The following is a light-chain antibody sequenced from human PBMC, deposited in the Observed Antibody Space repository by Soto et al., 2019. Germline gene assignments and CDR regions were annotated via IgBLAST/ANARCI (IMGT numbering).Light chain of an antibody. CDR3: QQYGSSMYT. V-gene: IGKV3-20*01. CDR2: GAS. CDR1: QSVRSSY. Sequence: EIVLTQSPGTLSLSPGERATLSCRASQSVRSSYLAWYQQKPGQAPRLLIYGASSRATGIPDRFSGSGSGTDFTLTISRLEPEDFAMYYCQQYGSSMYTFGQGTKPEIK. J-gene: IGKJ2*01.